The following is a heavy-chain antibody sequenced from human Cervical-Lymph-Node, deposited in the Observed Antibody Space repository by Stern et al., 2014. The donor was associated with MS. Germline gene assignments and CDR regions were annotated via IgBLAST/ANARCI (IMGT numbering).Heavy chain of an antibody. J-gene: IGHJ4*02. CDR2: IYYSGST. Sequence: QLQLQESGPGLVKPSETLSLTCTVSGGSISSYYWSWIRQPPGKGLEWIGYIYYSGSTNYNPSLKSRVTISVDTSKNQFSLKLSSVTAADTAVYYCARGLSYDYVWGSRWMGYFDYWGQGTLVTVSS. CDR3: ARGLSYDYVWGSRWMGYFDY. CDR1: GGSISSYY. V-gene: IGHV4-59*01. D-gene: IGHD3-16*01.